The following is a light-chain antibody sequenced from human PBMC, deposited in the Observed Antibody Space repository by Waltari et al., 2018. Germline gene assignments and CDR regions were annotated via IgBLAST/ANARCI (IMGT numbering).Light chain of an antibody. CDR1: QSISNW. V-gene: IGKV1-5*01. CDR3: QQYTSYPYT. J-gene: IGKJ2*01. CDR2: DAS. Sequence: DFQMTQSPSTLSASVGDRVTITCRASQSISNWLAWFQPKPGKAPKLLISDASPLESGVPSRFSGSGSGTQFTLTISSLQPDDSATYYCQQYTSYPYTFGQGTKLEIK.